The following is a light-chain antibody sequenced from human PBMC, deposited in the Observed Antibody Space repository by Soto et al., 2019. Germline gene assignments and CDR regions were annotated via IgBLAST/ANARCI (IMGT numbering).Light chain of an antibody. J-gene: IGKJ4*01. CDR2: AAS. Sequence: DIQMTQSPSSLSASVGDRVTITCRASQSISSYLNWYQQKPGKAPKLLIYAASSLQSGVPSRFSGSGSGTDFTLTISSLQPEDFANYYCQQSYSTPGFGGGTKVDIK. CDR3: QQSYSTPG. V-gene: IGKV1-39*01. CDR1: QSISSY.